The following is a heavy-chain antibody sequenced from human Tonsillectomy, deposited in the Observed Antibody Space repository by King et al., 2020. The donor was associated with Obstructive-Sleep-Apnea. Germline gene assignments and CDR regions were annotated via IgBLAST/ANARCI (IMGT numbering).Heavy chain of an antibody. V-gene: IGHV3-23*01. CDR3: AKVPPVTMIEVLPGGFDY. J-gene: IGHJ4*02. CDR1: GFTFSSYA. Sequence: VQLQESGGGLVQPGGSLRLSCAASGFTFSSYAMSWVRQAPGQGLEWVSVISGSGGGTYYADSVKGRFTISIDNSKNTLYLQMNSLRAEETAVYYCAKVPPVTMIEVLPGGFDYWGQGTLVTVSS. D-gene: IGHD3-22*01. CDR2: ISGSGGGT.